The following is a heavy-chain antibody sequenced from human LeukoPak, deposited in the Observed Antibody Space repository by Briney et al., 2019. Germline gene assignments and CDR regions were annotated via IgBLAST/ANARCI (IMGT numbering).Heavy chain of an antibody. CDR3: AKAPDY. CDR2: ISGTGDST. V-gene: IGHV3-23*01. Sequence: GGSLRLSCAVSGFAFSSYAMSWVRQAPGKGLEWVSAISGTGDSTYSADSVKGRFTISRDNSKNTLYLQMNSLRVEDTAEYYCAKAPDYWGQGTLVTVSS. J-gene: IGHJ4*02. CDR1: GFAFSSYA.